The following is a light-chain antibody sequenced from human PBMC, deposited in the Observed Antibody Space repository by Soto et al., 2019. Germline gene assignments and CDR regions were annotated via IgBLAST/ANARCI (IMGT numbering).Light chain of an antibody. Sequence: EIVLTQSPGTLSLSPGERATLSCRASQSVSSNNLAWYQQRPGQAPRLLFSGIFRRATGIPDRFSGSGSGTDFTLTINRLEPEDFAVYYCQQFGSSPRTCGQGTKVDIK. CDR1: QSVSSNN. J-gene: IGKJ1*01. CDR3: QQFGSSPRT. V-gene: IGKV3-20*01. CDR2: GIF.